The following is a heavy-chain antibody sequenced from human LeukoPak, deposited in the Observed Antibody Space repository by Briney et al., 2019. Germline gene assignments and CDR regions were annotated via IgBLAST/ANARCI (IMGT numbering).Heavy chain of an antibody. V-gene: IGHV1-2*02. Sequence: ASVKVSCKASGYTFTGYYMHWVRQAPGQGLEWMGWINPNSGGTNYAQKFQGRVTMTRDTSISTAYMELSRLRSDDTAVYYCARDGTTYYDILTGYYRSLYYYYYYMDVWGKGTTVTVSS. CDR2: INPNSGGT. J-gene: IGHJ6*03. CDR3: ARDGTTYYDILTGYYRSLYYYYYYMDV. CDR1: GYTFTGYY. D-gene: IGHD3-9*01.